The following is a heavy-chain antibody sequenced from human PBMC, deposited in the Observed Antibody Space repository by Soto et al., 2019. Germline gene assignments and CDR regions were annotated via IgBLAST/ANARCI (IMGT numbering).Heavy chain of an antibody. J-gene: IGHJ4*02. V-gene: IGHV3-21*01. D-gene: IGHD6-13*01. CDR1: GFDFSGYS. CDR2: IGTSDGYV. Sequence: GGSLRLSCVASGFDFSGYSVNWVRQASGKGLEWVSSIGTSDGYVYYADSVKGRFTISRDNAQNSLYLQMNSLIVEDTAVYYCARFEYSSSWFVDYWGQGTPVTVSS. CDR3: ARFEYSSSWFVDY.